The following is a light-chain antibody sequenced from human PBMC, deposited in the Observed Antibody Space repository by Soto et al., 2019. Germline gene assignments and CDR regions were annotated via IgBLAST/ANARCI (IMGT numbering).Light chain of an antibody. V-gene: IGKV1-39*01. CDR1: QSISTY. Sequence: DIQMTQSPSSLSASVGDRVTITCRASQSISTYLNWYQQKPGKAPNLLIYAASSLQSGVPSRFSGSGSGTDFTLTINSLQPEDFETYYCQHSYTTPRTFGQGTKLEIK. CDR3: QHSYTTPRT. J-gene: IGKJ2*01. CDR2: AAS.